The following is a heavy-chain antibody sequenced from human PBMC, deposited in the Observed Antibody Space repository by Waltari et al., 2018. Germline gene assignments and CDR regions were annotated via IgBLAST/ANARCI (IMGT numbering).Heavy chain of an antibody. D-gene: IGHD6-13*01. CDR1: GCSMSSGDS. CDR2: SYHSGST. CDR3: ARQIAAAGTWWFDP. Sequence: QVQLQESGPGLVKTSEPLSLTYAVSGCSMSSGDSWGWLRQPPGTGLEWIGSSYHSGSTYYNPSLKSRVTISVETSKTQFSLKLSSVTAADTAVYYCARQIAAAGTWWFDPWGQGTLVTVSS. J-gene: IGHJ5*02. V-gene: IGHV4-38-2*01.